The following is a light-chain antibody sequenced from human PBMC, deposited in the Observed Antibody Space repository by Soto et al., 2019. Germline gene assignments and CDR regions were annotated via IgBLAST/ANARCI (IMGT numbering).Light chain of an antibody. CDR2: KAS. Sequence: DIQMTQSPSTLSASVGNRVTITCRASQSISSWLAWYQQKPGKAPKLLIYKASSFESGVPSRFSGSGSGTKFTLTISSLQPDDFATYYCQEYKSYSTFGQGTKLEIK. CDR1: QSISSW. J-gene: IGKJ2*01. CDR3: QEYKSYST. V-gene: IGKV1-5*03.